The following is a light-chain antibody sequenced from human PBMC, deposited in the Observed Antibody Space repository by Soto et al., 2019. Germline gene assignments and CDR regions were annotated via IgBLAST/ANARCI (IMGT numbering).Light chain of an antibody. CDR1: SSDVGGYNY. CDR3: SSYTSSSTYV. J-gene: IGLJ1*01. CDR2: EVS. V-gene: IGLV2-14*01. Sequence: QSALTQPASVSGSPGQSITISCTGTSSDVGGYNYVSWYQQHPGKAPKLMLYEVSNRPSGVSNRFSGSKSGNTASLTISRLQAEDEADYYCSSYTSSSTYVFGTGTKLTVL.